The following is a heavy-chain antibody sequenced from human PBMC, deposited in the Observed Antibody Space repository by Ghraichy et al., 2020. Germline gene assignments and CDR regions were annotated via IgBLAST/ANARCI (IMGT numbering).Heavy chain of an antibody. D-gene: IGHD2-2*02. J-gene: IGHJ5*02. CDR3: ARRICSSTSCYTGWFDP. V-gene: IGHV4-38-2*01. Sequence: SETLSLTCAVSGYSISSGYYWGWIRQPPGKGLEWIGTIYHSGSTYYNPSLKSRVTISVDTSKNQFSLKLSSVTAADTAVYYCARRICSSTSCYTGWFDPWGQGTLVTVSS. CDR1: GYSISSGYY. CDR2: IYHSGST.